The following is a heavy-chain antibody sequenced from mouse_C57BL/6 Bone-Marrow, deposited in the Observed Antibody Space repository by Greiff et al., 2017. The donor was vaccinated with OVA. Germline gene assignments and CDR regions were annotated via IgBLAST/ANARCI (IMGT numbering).Heavy chain of an antibody. CDR1: YFAFMASA. CDR3: ARGGLPYQLGAMDY. D-gene: IGHD3-1*01. Sequence: LQQSGAELVRPGSSVKLSCKDSYFAFMASAMHWVKQRPGHGLEWIGSFTMYSDATEYSEHFKGKATLTANTSSSTAYMELGSLTSEDSAVYYCARGGLPYQLGAMDYWGQGTAVTVSS. V-gene: IGHV1-49*01. J-gene: IGHJ4*01. CDR2: FTMYSDAT.